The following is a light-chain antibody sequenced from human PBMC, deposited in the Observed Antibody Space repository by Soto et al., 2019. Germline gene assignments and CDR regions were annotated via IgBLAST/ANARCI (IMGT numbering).Light chain of an antibody. J-gene: IGKJ1*01. CDR2: DAS. Sequence: GDIGTITCRASQRIRNWLAWYQQKLGKAPKPLIYDASSLESGVPSRFSGSGSGTEFTLTISSLQPDDFATYYCQQYTPDSPWTFGQGTKVDI. CDR1: QRIRNW. CDR3: QQYTPDSPWT. V-gene: IGKV1-5*01.